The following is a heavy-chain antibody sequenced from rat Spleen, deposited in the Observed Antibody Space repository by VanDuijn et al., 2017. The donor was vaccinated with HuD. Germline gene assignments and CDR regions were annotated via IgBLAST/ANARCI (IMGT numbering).Heavy chain of an antibody. CDR3: ARSVFDY. J-gene: IGHJ2*01. Sequence: EVQLVESGGGLVQPGRSLKISCTASGFIFRKYDMAWVRQAPKKGLEWVASISYEGSSTYYRDSVKGRFTISRDNAKSTLYLQMDSLKSEDTATYYCARSVFDYWGQGVMVTVSS. CDR1: GFIFRKYD. V-gene: IGHV5-7*01. CDR2: ISYEGSST.